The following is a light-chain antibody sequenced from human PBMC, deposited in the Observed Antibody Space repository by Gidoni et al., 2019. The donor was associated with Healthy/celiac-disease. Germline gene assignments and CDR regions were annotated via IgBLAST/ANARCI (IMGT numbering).Light chain of an antibody. V-gene: IGKV1-9*01. Sequence: DIPVPQSPSFLSASVGDRVTITCCASQGISSYLAWYQQKPGKAPKLLIYAASTLQSGVPSRFSGSGSGTEFTLTISSLQPEDFATYYCQQLNSYPRVTFGQGTRLEIK. J-gene: IGKJ5*01. CDR1: QGISSY. CDR2: AAS. CDR3: QQLNSYPRVT.